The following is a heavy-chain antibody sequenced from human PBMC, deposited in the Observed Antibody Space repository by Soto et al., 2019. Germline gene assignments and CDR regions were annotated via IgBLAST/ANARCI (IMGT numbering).Heavy chain of an antibody. CDR1: GGTFSSYA. V-gene: IGHV1-69*13. CDR2: IIPIFGTA. Sequence: GASVKVSCKASGGTFSSYAISWVRQAPGQGLEWMGGIIPIFGTANYAQKFQGRVTITADESTSTAYMELSSLRSEDTAVYYCAMRAGTGYYYGMDVWGQGTTVTVSS. J-gene: IGHJ6*02. CDR3: AMRAGTGYYYGMDV. D-gene: IGHD6-19*01.